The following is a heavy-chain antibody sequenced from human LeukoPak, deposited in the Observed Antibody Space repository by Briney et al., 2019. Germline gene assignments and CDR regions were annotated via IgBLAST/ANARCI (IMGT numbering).Heavy chain of an antibody. V-gene: IGHV3-21*01. CDR2: ISSSSSYI. CDR3: ARGSSGLAY. Sequence: GGSLRLSCAASGFTFSSYRMNWVRQAPGKGLGWVSSISSSSSYIYYADSVKGRFTISRDNAKNSLYLQMNSLRAEDTAVYYCARGSSGLAYWGQGTLVTVSS. D-gene: IGHD3-22*01. J-gene: IGHJ4*02. CDR1: GFTFSSYR.